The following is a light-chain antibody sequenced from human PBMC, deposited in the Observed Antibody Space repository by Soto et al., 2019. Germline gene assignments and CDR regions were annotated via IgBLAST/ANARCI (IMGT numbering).Light chain of an antibody. J-gene: IGKJ1*01. V-gene: IGKV1-5*03. Sequence: DIPMTQSPSTLSASVGDRVTITCRASQGISSWLAWYQQKPGKAPKLLIYKASSLESGVPSRFSGSGSGTEFTLTISSLQPDDFATYYCQQYNSYSWTFGQGTKVEIK. CDR1: QGISSW. CDR3: QQYNSYSWT. CDR2: KAS.